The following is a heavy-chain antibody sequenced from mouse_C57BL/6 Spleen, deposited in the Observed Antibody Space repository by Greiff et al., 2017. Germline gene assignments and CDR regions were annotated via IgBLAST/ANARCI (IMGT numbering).Heavy chain of an antibody. CDR3: AGGLRGMDY. D-gene: IGHD2-2*01. V-gene: IGHV1-82*01. Sequence: QVQLKESGPELVKPGASVKISCKASGYAFSSSWMNWVKQRPGKGLEWIGRIYPGDGDTNYNGKFKGKATLTADKSSSTAYMQLSSLTSEDSAVYFCAGGLRGMDYWGQGTSVTVSS. CDR1: GYAFSSSW. J-gene: IGHJ4*01. CDR2: IYPGDGDT.